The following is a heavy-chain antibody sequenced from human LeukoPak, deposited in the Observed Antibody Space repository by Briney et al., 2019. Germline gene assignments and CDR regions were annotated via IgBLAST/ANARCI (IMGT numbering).Heavy chain of an antibody. D-gene: IGHD3-22*01. V-gene: IGHV3-7*01. CDR1: GFPFISYW. CDR3: ATTYYDSSGYYYP. J-gene: IGHJ5*02. Sequence: GGPLRLPCAPSGFPFISYWISGFRQAPGKGLDWVANIKQDGSEKYYVDFVKGRFTISRDNAKNSLYLQMNSLRAEDTAVYYCATTYYDSSGYYYPWGKGTLVTVSS. CDR2: IKQDGSEK.